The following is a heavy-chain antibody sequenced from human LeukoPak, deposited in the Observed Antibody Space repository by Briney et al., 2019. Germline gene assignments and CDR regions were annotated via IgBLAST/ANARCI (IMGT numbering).Heavy chain of an antibody. Sequence: GGSLRLSCAASGFTFSTSAMNWVRQAPGKGLEWVSGFSSSGGSTYYADSVKGRFTISRDNAKNSLSLQVNSLRDEDTAVYYCTRDRSTYGYDYWGQGTLVIVSS. V-gene: IGHV3-23*01. CDR1: GFTFSTSA. CDR3: TRDRSTYGYDY. CDR2: FSSSGGST. D-gene: IGHD5-18*01. J-gene: IGHJ4*02.